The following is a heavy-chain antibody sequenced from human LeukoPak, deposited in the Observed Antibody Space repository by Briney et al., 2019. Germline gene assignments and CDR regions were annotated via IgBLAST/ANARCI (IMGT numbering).Heavy chain of an antibody. CDR1: GLTFSTYA. V-gene: IGHV3-23*01. J-gene: IGHJ4*02. CDR3: TKAGDGSGGY. CDR2: ISGSGDNT. Sequence: GGSLRLSCAASGLTFSTYAMSWVRQAPGKGLEWISGISGSGDNTYYADSVKGRFTTSRDSSKNTLYLQMNSLRVEDTAVYYCTKAGDGSGGYWGQGTLVAVSS. D-gene: IGHD5-24*01.